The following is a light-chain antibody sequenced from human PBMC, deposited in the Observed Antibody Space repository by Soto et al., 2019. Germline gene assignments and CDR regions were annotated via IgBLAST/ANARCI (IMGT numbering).Light chain of an antibody. CDR2: ANS. J-gene: IGLJ1*01. CDR1: SPNIGAGYD. Sequence: QSVLTQPPSVSGAPGQRVTISCTGSSPNIGAGYDVHWYQQLPGTAPQLLIYANSNRPSGVPGRFSGSKSGASASLAITGLQAEDEADYYCQSYDSSLSGYVFGTGTKVTVL. V-gene: IGLV1-40*01. CDR3: QSYDSSLSGYV.